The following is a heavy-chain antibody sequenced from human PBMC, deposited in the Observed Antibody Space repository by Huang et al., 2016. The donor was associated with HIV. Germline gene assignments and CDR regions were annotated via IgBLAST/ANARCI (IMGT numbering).Heavy chain of an antibody. CDR2: IDYSRNT. V-gene: IGHV4-59*11. J-gene: IGHJ4*02. CDR3: ARDHHDFWRGYRRMYFFDH. D-gene: IGHD3-3*01. Sequence: QVHLQESGPGLVKPSETLSLTCTVSGGSISTHYCSWIRQPPGKGLEWIGSIDYSRNTNYRPSRKSRVTRVLDTSKNQFSLRVNSVTAADTAMYYCARDHHDFWRGYRRMYFFDHWGQGTLVTVSS. CDR1: GGSISTHY.